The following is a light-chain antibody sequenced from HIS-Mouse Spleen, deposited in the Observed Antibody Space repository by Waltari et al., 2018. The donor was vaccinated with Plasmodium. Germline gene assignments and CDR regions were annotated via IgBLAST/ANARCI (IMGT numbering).Light chain of an antibody. V-gene: IGKV3-20*01. CDR3: QQYGSSYT. Sequence: IVLTQSPGTLSLSPGERATLSCMASQSVSSSYLAWYQQKPGQAPRLLIYGASSRATGIPDRFSGSGSGTDFTLTISRLEPEDFAVYYCQQYGSSYTFGQGTKLEIK. CDR2: GAS. J-gene: IGKJ2*01. CDR1: QSVSSSY.